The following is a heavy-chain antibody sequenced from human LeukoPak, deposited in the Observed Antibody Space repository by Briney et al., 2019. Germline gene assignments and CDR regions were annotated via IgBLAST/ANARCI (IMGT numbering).Heavy chain of an antibody. Sequence: GGSLRLSCAASGFIFNSYAMSWVRQAPGKGLEWVSTISDIGLSTYYADSVKGRLTISRDNSKNTLSLLLSSLRADDTAIYYCARISLRAFDDWGQGTTVTVSS. CDR1: GFIFNSYA. CDR3: ARISLRAFDD. J-gene: IGHJ3*01. D-gene: IGHD2/OR15-2a*01. CDR2: ISDIGLST. V-gene: IGHV3-23*01.